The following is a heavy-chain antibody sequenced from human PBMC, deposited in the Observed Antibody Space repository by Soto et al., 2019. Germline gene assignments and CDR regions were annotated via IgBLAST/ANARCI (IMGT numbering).Heavy chain of an antibody. J-gene: IGHJ4*02. CDR1: GGTFSSYA. Sequence: GASVKVSCKASGGTFSSYAISWVRQAPGQGLEWMGGIIPIFGTANYAQKFQGRVTITADESTSTAYMELSSLRSEDTAVYYCASMAGRDSSGWYGYIPDYWGQGTLVTVSS. D-gene: IGHD6-19*01. CDR3: ASMAGRDSSGWYGYIPDY. CDR2: IIPIFGTA. V-gene: IGHV1-69*13.